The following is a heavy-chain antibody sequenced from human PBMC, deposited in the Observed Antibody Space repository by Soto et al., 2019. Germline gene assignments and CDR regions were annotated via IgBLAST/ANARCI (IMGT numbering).Heavy chain of an antibody. Sequence: QVQLVESGGGVVQPGRSLRLSCAASGFTFSSYGMHWVRQAPGKGLEWVAVIWYDGSNKYYADSVKGRFTISRDNSKKTLYLQMSSLRAEDTAVYYCARAYGGIAAAHYFREIKSYYYYYMDVWGKGTTVTVSS. CDR3: ARAYGGIAAAHYFREIKSYYYYYMDV. D-gene: IGHD6-13*01. CDR1: GFTFSSYG. V-gene: IGHV3-33*01. CDR2: IWYDGSNK. J-gene: IGHJ6*03.